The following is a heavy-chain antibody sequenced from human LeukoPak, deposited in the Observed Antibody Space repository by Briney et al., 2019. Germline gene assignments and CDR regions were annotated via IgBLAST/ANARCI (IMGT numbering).Heavy chain of an antibody. D-gene: IGHD2-15*01. CDR3: ARHERTSYCNGGSCELLDD. Sequence: SETLSLTCTVSGGSISSVTDYWGWIRQPPGKGLEWIGVVYYTGSNYNNPSLKRRVTLSVDTSKNQFALKLSSVTAADTAAYYCARHERTSYCNGGSCELLDDWGQGTLVTVSS. CDR2: VYYTGSN. V-gene: IGHV4-39*01. CDR1: GGSISSVTDY. J-gene: IGHJ4*02.